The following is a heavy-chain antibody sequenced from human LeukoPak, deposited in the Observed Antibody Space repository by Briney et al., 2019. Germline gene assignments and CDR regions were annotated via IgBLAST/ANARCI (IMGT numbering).Heavy chain of an antibody. CDR1: GGSISSSSYY. Sequence: SETLSLTCTVTGGSISSSSYYWGWIRQPPGKGLEWIGSIYYSGSTYYNPSLKSRVTISVDTSKNQFSLKLSSVTAADTAVYYCARGYGDYLYYYYYYYMDVWGKGTTVTVSS. J-gene: IGHJ6*03. V-gene: IGHV4-39*07. CDR2: IYYSGST. CDR3: ARGYGDYLYYYYYYYMDV. D-gene: IGHD4-17*01.